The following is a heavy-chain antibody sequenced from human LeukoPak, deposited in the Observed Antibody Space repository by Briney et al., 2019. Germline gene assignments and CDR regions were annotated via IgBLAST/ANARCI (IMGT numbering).Heavy chain of an antibody. CDR1: GGTFSSYA. Sequence: ASVKVSCKASGGTFSSYAISWVRQAPGQGLEWMGWINPNSGGTNYAQKFQGRVTMTRDTSISTAYMELSRLRSDDTAVYYCARELGDGYNYGAFDIWGQGTMVTVSS. D-gene: IGHD5-24*01. V-gene: IGHV1-2*02. CDR2: INPNSGGT. CDR3: ARELGDGYNYGAFDI. J-gene: IGHJ3*02.